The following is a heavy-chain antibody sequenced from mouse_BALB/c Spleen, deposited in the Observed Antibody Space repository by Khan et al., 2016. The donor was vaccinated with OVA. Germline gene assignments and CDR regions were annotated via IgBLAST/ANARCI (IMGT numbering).Heavy chain of an antibody. CDR2: INPSSGYT. V-gene: IGHV1-4*01. Sequence: VELVESGAELARPGASVKMSCKASGYTFTSYTIHWIKQRPGQGLEWIGYINPSSGYTNYNQKFKDKATLTADKSSTTAYMQLSSLTSDDSEVYYCARDGAYYRNDGWFAYWGQGNLVNVSA. CDR3: ARDGAYYRNDGWFAY. D-gene: IGHD2-14*01. J-gene: IGHJ3*01. CDR1: GYTFTSYT.